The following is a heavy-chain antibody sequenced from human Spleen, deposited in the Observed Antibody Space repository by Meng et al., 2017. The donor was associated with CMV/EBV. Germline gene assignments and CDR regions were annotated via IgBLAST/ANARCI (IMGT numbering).Heavy chain of an antibody. V-gene: IGHV3-74*01. CDR3: ARDRHQLPVYYYDY. CDR1: GFTFSSYG. Sequence: GGSLRLSCAASGFTFSSYGMHWVRQAPGKGLVWVSRINSDGSSTSYADSVKGRFTISRDNAKNTLYLQMNSLRAEDTAVYYCARDRHQLPVYYYDYWGQGTLVTVSS. CDR2: INSDGSST. J-gene: IGHJ4*02. D-gene: IGHD2-2*01.